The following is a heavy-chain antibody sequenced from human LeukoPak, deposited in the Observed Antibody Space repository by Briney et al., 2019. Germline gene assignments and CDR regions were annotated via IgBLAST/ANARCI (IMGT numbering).Heavy chain of an antibody. CDR1: GFTFSDYY. CDR2: IKQDGSEK. V-gene: IGHV3-7*01. J-gene: IGHJ4*02. CDR3: ARAHYGGNSEMGY. Sequence: GGSLRLSCAASGFTFSDYYMSWIRQAPGKGLEWVANIKQDGSEKYYVDSVKGRFTISRDNAKNSLYLQMNSLRVEDTAVYYCARAHYGGNSEMGYWGQGTLVTVSS. D-gene: IGHD4-23*01.